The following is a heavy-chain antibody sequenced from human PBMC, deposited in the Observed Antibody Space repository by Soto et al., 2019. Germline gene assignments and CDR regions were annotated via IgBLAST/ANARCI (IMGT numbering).Heavy chain of an antibody. V-gene: IGHV1-18*01. CDR1: GYTFTSYG. Sequence: ASVKVSCKASGYTFTSYGISWVRQAPGQGLEWMGWISAYNGNTNYAQKLQGRVTMTTDTSTSTAYMELRSLRSDDTAVYYCARDPKQIDFWSGYGSDIFDYWGQGTLVTVSS. D-gene: IGHD3-3*01. J-gene: IGHJ4*02. CDR3: ARDPKQIDFWSGYGSDIFDY. CDR2: ISAYNGNT.